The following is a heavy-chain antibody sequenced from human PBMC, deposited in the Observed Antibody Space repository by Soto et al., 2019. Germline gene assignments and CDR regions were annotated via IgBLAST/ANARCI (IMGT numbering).Heavy chain of an antibody. D-gene: IGHD2-2*01. CDR1: GDSVSSNSAA. CDR2: TYYRSKWYT. J-gene: IGHJ4*02. CDR3: AREYCSGTSCSLFAY. V-gene: IGHV6-1*01. Sequence: SQTLSLTCSISGDSVSSNSAAWNWMRQSPSRGLEWLGRTYYRSKWYTDYAVSVKSRITINPDTSKNQFSLQLNSVTPEDTAVYFCAREYCSGTSCSLFAYSGQGTLLFVSS.